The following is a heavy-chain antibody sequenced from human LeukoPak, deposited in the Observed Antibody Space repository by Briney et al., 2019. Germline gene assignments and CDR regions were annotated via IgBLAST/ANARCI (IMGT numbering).Heavy chain of an antibody. Sequence: SETLSLTCTVSGGSISSYYWSWIRQPAGKGLEWIGRIYTSGSTNHNPSLKSRVTMSVDTSKNQFSLKLSSVTAADTAVYYCARDHNDFWSGYFAFDYWGQGTLVTVSS. D-gene: IGHD3-3*01. V-gene: IGHV4-4*07. CDR1: GGSISSYY. J-gene: IGHJ4*02. CDR2: IYTSGST. CDR3: ARDHNDFWSGYFAFDY.